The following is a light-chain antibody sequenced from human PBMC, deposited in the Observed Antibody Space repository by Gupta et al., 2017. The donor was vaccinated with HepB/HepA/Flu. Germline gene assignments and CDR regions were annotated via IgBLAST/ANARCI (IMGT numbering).Light chain of an antibody. Sequence: QSVLTQPPSVSEAARQRVTISCSGSSSNIGNNAVNWYQQLPGKAPKLLIYSGGLRPSGVSDRFSGSKSGTSASLAISGLQSEDEADYYCAAWDDSLNGPVFGGGTKLTVL. CDR1: SSNIGNNA. CDR3: AAWDDSLNGPV. J-gene: IGLJ2*01. CDR2: SGG. V-gene: IGLV1-36*01.